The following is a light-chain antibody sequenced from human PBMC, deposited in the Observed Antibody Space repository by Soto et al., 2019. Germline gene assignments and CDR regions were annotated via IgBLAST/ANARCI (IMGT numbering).Light chain of an antibody. CDR1: SSDVGAFNY. CDR3: SSYTSSTTAYV. V-gene: IGLV2-14*01. Sequence: QSVLTQPASVSGSPGQSITISCTVTSSDVGAFNYVSWYQQRPGKAPKLMIYEVSDRPSGVSNRFSGSKSGNTASLTISGLQAEDEADYYCSSYTSSTTAYVFGTGTKVTVL. CDR2: EVS. J-gene: IGLJ1*01.